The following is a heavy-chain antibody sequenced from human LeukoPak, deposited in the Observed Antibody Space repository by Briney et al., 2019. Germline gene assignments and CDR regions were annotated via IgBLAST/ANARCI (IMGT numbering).Heavy chain of an antibody. CDR1: GGSISSYY. CDR2: IYYSGST. J-gene: IGHJ4*02. D-gene: IGHD3-10*01. V-gene: IGHV4-59*12. CDR3: ARGTYYYGLGSLLFDY. Sequence: SETLSLTCTVSGGSISSYYWSWIRQPPGKGLEWIGYIYYSGSTNYNPSLKSRVTVSVDTSKNQFSLKLSSVTAADTAVHYCARGTYYYGLGSLLFDYWGQGTLVTVSS.